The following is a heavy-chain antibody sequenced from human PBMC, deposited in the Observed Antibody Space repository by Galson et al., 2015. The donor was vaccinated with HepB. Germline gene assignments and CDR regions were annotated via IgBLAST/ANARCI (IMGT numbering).Heavy chain of an antibody. J-gene: IGHJ4*02. CDR3: AKDSLGDDEFICSFDY. Sequence: SLRLSCAASGFTFDGYAMSWVRQAPGKGLQWVSGISDSGTNTDYADSVKGRFTISRDNSKNTLFLQMNSLRAEDTAIYYCAKDSLGDDEFICSFDYWGQGALVTVSS. V-gene: IGHV3-23*01. CDR2: ISDSGTNT. D-gene: IGHD3-16*01. CDR1: GFTFDGYA.